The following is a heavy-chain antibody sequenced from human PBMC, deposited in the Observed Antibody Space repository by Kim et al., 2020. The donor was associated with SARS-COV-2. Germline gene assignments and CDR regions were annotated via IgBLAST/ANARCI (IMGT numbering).Heavy chain of an antibody. CDR2: IWYDGSNK. D-gene: IGHD1-20*01. V-gene: IGHV3-33*08. CDR1: GFTFSSYG. Sequence: GGSLRLSCAASGFTFSSYGMHWVRQAPGKGLEWVAVIWYDGSNKYYADSVKGRFTISRDNSKNTLYLQMNSLRAEDTAVYYCARVRGLRYPDAFDIWGQGTMVTVSS. CDR3: ARVRGLRYPDAFDI. J-gene: IGHJ3*02.